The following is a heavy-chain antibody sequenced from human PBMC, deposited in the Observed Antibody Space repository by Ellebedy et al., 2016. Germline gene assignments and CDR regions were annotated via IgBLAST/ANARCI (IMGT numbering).Heavy chain of an antibody. CDR1: GFVFSSHW. CDR3: ARDIRQRPSPARFDP. Sequence: HTGGSLRLSCAASGFVFSSHWMHWVRQAPGKGLVWVSRINSDGSYTSSADSVKGRFTISRDNAKNTLYLQMDSLRAEDTAVYYCARDIRQRPSPARFDPWGQGTLVTVSS. CDR2: INSDGSYT. J-gene: IGHJ5*02. D-gene: IGHD1-1*01. V-gene: IGHV3-74*01.